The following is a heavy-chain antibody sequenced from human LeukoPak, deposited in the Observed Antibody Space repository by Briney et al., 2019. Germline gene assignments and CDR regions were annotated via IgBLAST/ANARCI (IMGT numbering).Heavy chain of an antibody. D-gene: IGHD3-10*01. CDR2: ISGSGGST. CDR1: GFTFGSYA. Sequence: GGSLRLSCAASGFTFGSYAMSWVRQAPGKGLEWVSAISGSGGSTYYADSVKGRFTISRDNSKNTLYLQMNSLRAEDTAVYYCATRGLKGSGSYYPPPGYWGQGTLVTVSS. J-gene: IGHJ4*02. V-gene: IGHV3-23*01. CDR3: ATRGLKGSGSYYPPPGY.